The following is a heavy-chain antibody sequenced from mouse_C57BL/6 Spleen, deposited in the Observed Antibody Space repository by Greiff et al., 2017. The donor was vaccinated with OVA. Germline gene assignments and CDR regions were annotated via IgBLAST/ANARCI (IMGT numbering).Heavy chain of an antibody. D-gene: IGHD2-2*01. J-gene: IGHJ3*01. Sequence: QVQLKESGAELVKPGASVKISCKASGYAFSSYWMNWVKQRPGKGLEWIGQIYPGDGDTNYNGKFKGKATLTADKSSSTAYMQLSSLTSEDSAVYFCAREGRLHPWGQGTLVTVSA. CDR3: AREGRLHP. CDR1: GYAFSSYW. CDR2: IYPGDGDT. V-gene: IGHV1-80*01.